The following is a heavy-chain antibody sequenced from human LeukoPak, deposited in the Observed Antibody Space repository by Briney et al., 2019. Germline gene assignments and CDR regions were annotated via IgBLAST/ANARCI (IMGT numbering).Heavy chain of an antibody. CDR2: FDPEDGET. CDR3: ATVSQVGATSAFDI. J-gene: IGHJ3*02. V-gene: IGHV1-24*01. D-gene: IGHD1-26*01. Sequence: GASVKVSCKVSGYTLTELSMHWVRQAPGKGLEWMGGFDPEDGETIYAQKFQGRVTMTEDTSTDTAYMELSSLRSEDTAVYCCATVSQVGATSAFDIWGQGTMVTVSS. CDR1: GYTLTELS.